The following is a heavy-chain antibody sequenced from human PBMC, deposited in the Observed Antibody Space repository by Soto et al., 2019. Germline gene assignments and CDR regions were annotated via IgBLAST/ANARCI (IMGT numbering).Heavy chain of an antibody. CDR2: INSDGTTI. V-gene: IGHV3-74*01. Sequence: PGGSLRLSCAASGFTFSSRWMHWVRQAPGKGLVWVSRINSDGTTITYADSVKGRFTTSRDNAKNTLYLQMNSLRAEDTAVYYCARGTQTTVTTRLFDCWGQGTLVTVS. D-gene: IGHD4-17*01. CDR3: ARGTQTTVTTRLFDC. J-gene: IGHJ4*02. CDR1: GFTFSSRW.